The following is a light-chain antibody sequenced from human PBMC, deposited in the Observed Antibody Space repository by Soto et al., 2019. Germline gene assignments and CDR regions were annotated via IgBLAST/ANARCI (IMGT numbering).Light chain of an antibody. CDR2: GAS. V-gene: IGKV1-5*03. CDR3: QHYDGYSALT. CDR1: QSISSC. Sequence: DIQMTQSPSTLSASGGDRVIITCRASQSISSCLAWYQQKPWKAPKLRIYGASSLDSGVTSRFSGSGSGPEFTLTISSLQPNDFATYYCQHYDGYSALTFGGGTKVEIK. J-gene: IGKJ4*01.